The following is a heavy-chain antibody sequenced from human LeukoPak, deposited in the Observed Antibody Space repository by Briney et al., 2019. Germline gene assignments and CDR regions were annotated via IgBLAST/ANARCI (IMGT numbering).Heavy chain of an antibody. CDR1: GFTFGDYA. CDR2: ISSSSSYI. D-gene: IGHD2-15*01. V-gene: IGHV3-21*01. Sequence: GGSLRLSCTASGFTFGDYAMSWVRQAPGKGLEWVSSISSSSSYIYYADSVKGRFTISRDNAKNSLYLQMNSLRAEDTAVYYCARYYCSGGSCYTLDYWGQGTLVTVSS. CDR3: ARYYCSGGSCYTLDY. J-gene: IGHJ4*02.